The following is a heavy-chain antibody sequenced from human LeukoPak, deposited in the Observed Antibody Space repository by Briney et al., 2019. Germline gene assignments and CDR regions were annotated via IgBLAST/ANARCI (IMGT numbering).Heavy chain of an antibody. CDR1: GYSFTSYW. D-gene: IGHD5-18*01. V-gene: IGHV5-51*01. J-gene: IGHJ4*02. CDR2: IYPGDSDT. CDR3: ARHRVDTAMAIDY. Sequence: PGESLKISFKGSGYSFTSYWIGWVRPMPGKGLEWMGIIYPGDSDTRYSPSFQGQVTISADKSISTAYLQWSSLKASDTAMYYCARHRVDTAMAIDYWGQGTLVTVSS.